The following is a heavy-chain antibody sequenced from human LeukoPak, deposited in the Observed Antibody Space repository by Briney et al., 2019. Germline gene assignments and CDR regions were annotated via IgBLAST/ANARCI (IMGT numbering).Heavy chain of an antibody. Sequence: GESLKISCKGSGYRFTSYWIGWVRQMPGKGLEWMGIIYPGDSDTRYSPSFQGQVTISADKSISTAYLQWSSLKASDTAMYYCARLDYDILTGPKYSDYWGQGTLVTVSS. CDR2: IYPGDSDT. CDR3: ARLDYDILTGPKYSDY. D-gene: IGHD3-9*01. J-gene: IGHJ4*02. CDR1: GYRFTSYW. V-gene: IGHV5-51*01.